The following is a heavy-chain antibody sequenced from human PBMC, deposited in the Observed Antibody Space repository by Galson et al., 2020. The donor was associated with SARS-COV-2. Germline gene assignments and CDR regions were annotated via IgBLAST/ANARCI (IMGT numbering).Heavy chain of an antibody. D-gene: IGHD3-22*01. CDR2: INEDGSAQ. CDR3: ARHHYYDSSGHSPSMWYLDL. V-gene: IGHV3-7*01. CDR1: EFIFNRYW. J-gene: IGHJ2*01. Sequence: WSLRLSCAASEFIFNRYWMSWVRQAPGKGLEWVANINEDGSAQYYVDSVKGRFTISGDNAENSVYLQMNSLRAEDTAVYYCARHHYYDSSGHSPSMWYLDLWGRGTLVTVSS.